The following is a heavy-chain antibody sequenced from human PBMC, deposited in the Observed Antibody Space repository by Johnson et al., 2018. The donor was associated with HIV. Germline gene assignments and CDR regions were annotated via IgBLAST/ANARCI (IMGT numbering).Heavy chain of an antibody. D-gene: IGHD7-27*01. V-gene: IGHV3-30*18. Sequence: VQLVESWGGVVQPGRSLRLSCAASGFTFSSYGMHWVRQAPGKGLEWVAVISYDGSNKYYADSVKGRITISRDNSKNTLYLQMNSLRAEDTAVYYCAKERKLGGLYPAFDIWGQGTMVTVSS. J-gene: IGHJ3*02. CDR1: GFTFSSYG. CDR2: ISYDGSNK. CDR3: AKERKLGGLYPAFDI.